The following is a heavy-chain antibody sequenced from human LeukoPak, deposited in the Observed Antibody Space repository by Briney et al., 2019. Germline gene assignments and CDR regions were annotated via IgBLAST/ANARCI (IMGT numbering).Heavy chain of an antibody. J-gene: IGHJ4*02. Sequence: SETLSLTCAVYGGSFSGYYWSWIRQPPGKGLEWIGEINHRGSTNYNASLKSRVTISVDTSKNQFSLKLSSVTAADTAVYYCARVRILTGYHSLSAETRTPNYFDYWGQGTLVTVSS. CDR1: GGSFSGYY. V-gene: IGHV4-34*01. CDR3: ARVRILTGYHSLSAETRTPNYFDY. CDR2: INHRGST. D-gene: IGHD3-9*01.